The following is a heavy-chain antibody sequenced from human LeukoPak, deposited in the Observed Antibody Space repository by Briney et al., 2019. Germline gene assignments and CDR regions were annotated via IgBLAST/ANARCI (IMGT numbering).Heavy chain of an antibody. CDR3: ARESQVNYDSRGRFDY. J-gene: IGHJ4*02. V-gene: IGHV1-2*02. CDR2: INPNSGGT. D-gene: IGHD3-22*01. Sequence: ASVKVSCKASGYTFTSYGISWVRQAPGQGLEWMGWINPNSGGTNYAQKFQGRVTMTRDTSISTAYMELSRLRSDDTAVYYCARESQVNYDSRGRFDYWGQGTLVAVSS. CDR1: GYTFTSYG.